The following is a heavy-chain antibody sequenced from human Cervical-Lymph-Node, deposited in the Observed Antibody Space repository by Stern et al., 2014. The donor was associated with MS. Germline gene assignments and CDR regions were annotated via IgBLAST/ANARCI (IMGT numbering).Heavy chain of an antibody. D-gene: IGHD6-6*01. V-gene: IGHV2-5*02. CDR1: GFSLTTNGVA. CDR3: AHRDDWQLDFAY. Sequence: QITLKESGPTLVIPTQTLTLTCTFSGFSLTTNGVAVGWIRPPPGKALEWLALIYWDDDTRYSPSLKSRLTITKDTSKNQVLLTMTNVEPVDTATYYCAHRDDWQLDFAYGGQGILVTVSS. CDR2: IYWDDDT. J-gene: IGHJ4*02.